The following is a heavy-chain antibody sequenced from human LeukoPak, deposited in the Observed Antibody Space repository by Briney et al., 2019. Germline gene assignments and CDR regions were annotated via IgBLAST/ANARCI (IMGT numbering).Heavy chain of an antibody. CDR3: AREIGEGFDY. CDR2: IYYSGST. CDR1: GGSISSYY. J-gene: IGHJ4*02. V-gene: IGHV4-59*12. D-gene: IGHD3-10*01. Sequence: SETLSLTCTVSGGSISSYYWSWIRQPPGKGLEWIGYIYYSGSTNYNPSLKSRVTISVDTSKNQFSLKLSSVTAADTAVYYCAREIGEGFDYWGQGTLVTVSS.